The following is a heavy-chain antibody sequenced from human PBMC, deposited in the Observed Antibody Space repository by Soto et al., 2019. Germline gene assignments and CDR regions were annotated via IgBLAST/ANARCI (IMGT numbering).Heavy chain of an antibody. V-gene: IGHV3-21*06. CDR3: AKDATAPGTLWLDP. CDR2: ISSGSTYI. Sequence: GGSLRLSCAASGFTFSNYAMNWVRQAPGKGLEWVSSISSGSTYIYYADSVKGRFTISRDNAENSLYLQMNSLRAEDTGVYFCAKDATAPGTLWLDPWGQGTLVTVSS. J-gene: IGHJ5*02. CDR1: GFTFSNYA. D-gene: IGHD6-13*01.